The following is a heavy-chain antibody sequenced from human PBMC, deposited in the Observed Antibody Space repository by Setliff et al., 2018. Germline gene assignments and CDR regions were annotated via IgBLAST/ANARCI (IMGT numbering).Heavy chain of an antibody. Sequence: KASETLSLTCIVSGGSINSYYWNWIRQPPGKGLEWIGYIYYSGNSNYDTNYNPSLKSRVTILSDTSKNQFSLILSSVTAADTAYYFCAKSSPSVGYITDCWGQGTLVTVSS. CDR1: GGSINSYY. CDR2: IYYSGNSNYDT. D-gene: IGHD5-12*01. CDR3: AKSSPSVGYITDC. J-gene: IGHJ4*02. V-gene: IGHV4-59*01.